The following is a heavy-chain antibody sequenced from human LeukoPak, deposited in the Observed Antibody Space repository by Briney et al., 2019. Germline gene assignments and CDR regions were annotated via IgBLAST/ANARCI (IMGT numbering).Heavy chain of an antibody. Sequence: PGGSLRLSCAASGLTFSNAWMNWVRQAPGKGLEWVGRIKSRSEGGTIGYGAFVEGRFTISRDDSQSTVFLKMNNLKSEDTAVYYCATALVAATRADYWGQGTLVTVSS. CDR1: GLTFSNAW. CDR3: ATALVAATRADY. D-gene: IGHD2-15*01. V-gene: IGHV3-15*07. J-gene: IGHJ4*02. CDR2: IKSRSEGGTI.